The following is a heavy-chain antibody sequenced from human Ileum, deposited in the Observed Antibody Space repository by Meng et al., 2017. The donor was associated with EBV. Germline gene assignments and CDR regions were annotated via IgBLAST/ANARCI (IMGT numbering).Heavy chain of an antibody. D-gene: IGHD6-19*01. V-gene: IGHV4-4*02. CDR2: IYHSGST. Sequence: VRLGESGRGLVQPSGTLSLTCAVSGGSISSSNWWSWVRQPPGKGLEWIGEIYHSGSTNYNPSLKSRVTISVDKSKNQFSLKLSSVTAADTAVYYCASFPPPGKQWLVTNYWGQGTLVTVSS. J-gene: IGHJ4*02. CDR1: GGSISSSNW. CDR3: ASFPPPGKQWLVTNY.